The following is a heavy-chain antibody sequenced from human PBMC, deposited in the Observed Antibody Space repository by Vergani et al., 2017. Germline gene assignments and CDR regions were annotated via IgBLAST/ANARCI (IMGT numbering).Heavy chain of an antibody. D-gene: IGHD2-2*01. CDR2: ISGNNDDV. J-gene: IGHJ4*02. Sequence: EVQMVESGGGLVKPGGSLRLSCVASGFTFSHYSMNWVRQAPGKGLEWVSSISGNNDDVYYADSVKGRFTISRDNSKNTLYLQMYSLRPDDTATYYCAGGFCSSISCPEGAGLDHWGQRVQVSVSS. CDR3: AGGFCSSISCPEGAGLDH. V-gene: IGHV3-21*04. CDR1: GFTFSHYS.